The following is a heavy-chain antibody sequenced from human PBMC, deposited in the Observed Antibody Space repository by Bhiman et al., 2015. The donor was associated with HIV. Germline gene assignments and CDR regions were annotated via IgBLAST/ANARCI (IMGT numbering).Heavy chain of an antibody. CDR2: IKSVTDGGTT. Sequence: EVQLVESGGGLVKPGGSLRLSCAASGFTFINAWMSWVRQSPGKGLEWVGRIKSVTDGGTTDYATPVKGRFIISRDDSKNTLYLQMNSLRAEDTAVYYCARGGPRIFGVVMRSMDVWGKGTTVTVSS. J-gene: IGHJ6*03. CDR1: GFTFINAW. D-gene: IGHD3-3*01. CDR3: ARGGPRIFGVVMRSMDV. V-gene: IGHV3-15*01.